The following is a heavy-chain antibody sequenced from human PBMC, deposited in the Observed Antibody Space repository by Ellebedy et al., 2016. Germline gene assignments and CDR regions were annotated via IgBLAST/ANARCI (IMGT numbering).Heavy chain of an antibody. D-gene: IGHD5-18*01. CDR2: IYYSGST. CDR1: GGSISSSSYY. Sequence: SETLSLXCTVSGGSISSSSYYWGWIRQPPGKGLEWIGSIYYSGSTYYNPSLKSRVTISVDTSKNQFSLKLSSVTAADTAVYYCARLFPRGYSYGFSFYYYYMDVWGKGTTVTVSS. CDR3: ARLFPRGYSYGFSFYYYYMDV. V-gene: IGHV4-39*01. J-gene: IGHJ6*03.